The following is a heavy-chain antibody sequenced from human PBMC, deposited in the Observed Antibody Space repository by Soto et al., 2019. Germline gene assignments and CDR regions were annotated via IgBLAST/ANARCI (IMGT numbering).Heavy chain of an antibody. J-gene: IGHJ4*02. V-gene: IGHV3-21*02. CDR2: INSGIRYI. Sequence: EVQLVESGGGLVKPGGSLRLSCEASGFNFGIYSMNWVRQAPGKGLEWVASINSGIRYIYYIDSVKGRFTISRDNAKNSLYRQIDSLRGEDTAMYYCARAKQVPGLRAASAYWGQGTLVTASS. CDR3: ARAKQVPGLRAASAY. D-gene: IGHD6-25*01. CDR1: GFNFGIYS.